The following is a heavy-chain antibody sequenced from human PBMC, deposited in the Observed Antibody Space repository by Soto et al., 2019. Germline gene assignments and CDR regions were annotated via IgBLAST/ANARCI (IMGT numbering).Heavy chain of an antibody. D-gene: IGHD1-1*01. V-gene: IGHV4-34*01. CDR3: ARTRVQPYDGTDY. J-gene: IGHJ4*02. CDR1: GGSFSGYY. CDR2: INHSGST. Sequence: SETLSLTCAVYGGSFSGYYWSWIRQPPGKGLEWIGEINHSGSTNYNPSLKSRVTISVDTSKNQFSLKLSSVTAADTAVYYCARTRVQPYDGTDYWGQGTLVTVSS.